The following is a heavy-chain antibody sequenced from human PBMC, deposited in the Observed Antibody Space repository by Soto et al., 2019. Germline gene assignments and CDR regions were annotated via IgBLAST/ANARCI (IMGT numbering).Heavy chain of an antibody. CDR2: IYHSGST. D-gene: IGHD3-22*01. CDR3: ARVGSGYYYYFDY. Sequence: SETLSLTCAVSGGSISSGGYSWSWIRQPPGKGLEWIGYIYHSGSTYYNPSLKSRVTISVDTSKNQFSLKLSSVTAADTAVYYCARVGSGYYYYFDYWGQGTLVTVSS. J-gene: IGHJ4*02. V-gene: IGHV4-30-2*01. CDR1: GGSISSGGYS.